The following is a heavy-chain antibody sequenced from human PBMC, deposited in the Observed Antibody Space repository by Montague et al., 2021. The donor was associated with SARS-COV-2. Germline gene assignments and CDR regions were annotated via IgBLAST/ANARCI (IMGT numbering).Heavy chain of an antibody. Sequence: PALVKPTQTLTLTCTFSRFSLSTSGMCVSWIRQPPGKALEWLTLIDWDDDKYYSTSLKTRLTISKDTSKNQEVLTMTNMDPVDTATYYRARGYGTTVVTRAFDYWGQGTLVTVSS. D-gene: IGHD4-23*01. CDR1: RFSLSTSGMC. J-gene: IGHJ4*02. CDR2: IDWDDDK. V-gene: IGHV2-70*01. CDR3: ARGYGTTVVTRAFDY.